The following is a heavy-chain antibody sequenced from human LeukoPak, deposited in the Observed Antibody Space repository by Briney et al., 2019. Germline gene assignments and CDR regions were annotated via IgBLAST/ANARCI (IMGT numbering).Heavy chain of an antibody. V-gene: IGHV3-30*02. CDR3: AKGPNYDILTGWRKTYNGFDV. J-gene: IGHJ3*01. CDR1: GFTFSSYG. D-gene: IGHD3-9*01. CDR2: IQYDGSNE. Sequence: GGSLRLSCAPSGFTFSSYGMHWVRQAPGQGLEWVAYIQYDGSNEQYGDSVKGRFSISRDSSKNILYLQMNSLRAEDTAVYYCAKGPNYDILTGWRKTYNGFDVWGQGTMVTVSS.